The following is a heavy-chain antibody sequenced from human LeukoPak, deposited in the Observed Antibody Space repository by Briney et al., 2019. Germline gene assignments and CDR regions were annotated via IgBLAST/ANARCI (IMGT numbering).Heavy chain of an antibody. J-gene: IGHJ4*02. Sequence: GGSLRLSCAASGLTFSSYAMSWVRQAPGKGLEWVSAISGSGGSTYYADSVKGRFTISRDNSKNTLYLQMNSLRAEDTAVYYCAKDFFSSGSTPYDYWGQGTLVTVSS. CDR2: ISGSGGST. D-gene: IGHD3-10*01. CDR1: GLTFSSYA. CDR3: AKDFFSSGSTPYDY. V-gene: IGHV3-23*01.